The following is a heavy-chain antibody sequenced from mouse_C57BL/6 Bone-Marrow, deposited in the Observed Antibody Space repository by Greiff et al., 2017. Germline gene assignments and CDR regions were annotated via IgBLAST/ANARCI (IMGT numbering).Heavy chain of an antibody. CDR1: GYTFTSYW. D-gene: IGHD2-5*01. Sequence: QVQLQQSGAEPAKPGASVKLSCKASGYTFTSYWMHWVKQRPGQGLEWIGYINPSSGYTKYNQKFKDKATLTADKSSSTAYMQLSSLTYEDSAVYYCAREGSNYVDYFDYWGQGTTLTVSS. J-gene: IGHJ2*01. CDR2: INPSSGYT. V-gene: IGHV1-7*01. CDR3: AREGSNYVDYFDY.